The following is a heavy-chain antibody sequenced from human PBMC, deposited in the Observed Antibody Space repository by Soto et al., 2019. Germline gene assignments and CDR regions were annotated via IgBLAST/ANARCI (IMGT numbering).Heavy chain of an antibody. CDR3: ARGHYYYAMDV. CDR2: ISHGGSP. CDR1: GGSVSSGVFS. J-gene: IGHJ6*02. Sequence: PSETLSLTCAVSGGSVSSGVFSWNWIRQPPGQGLEWIGYISHGGSPHYTPSLRSRVSISVDRSTNVISLNLTSMTPADTAVYFCARGHYYYAMDVWGQGKLVTVSS. V-gene: IGHV4-30-2*01.